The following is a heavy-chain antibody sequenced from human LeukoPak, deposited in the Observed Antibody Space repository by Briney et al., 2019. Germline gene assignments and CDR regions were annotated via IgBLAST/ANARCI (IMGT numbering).Heavy chain of an antibody. V-gene: IGHV1-8*03. CDR1: GHTFTNYD. CDR3: ARSPHILTGENFDY. CDR2: MNPNSGHT. Sequence: ASVKVSCKASGHTFTNYDINWVRQATGQGLQWMGWMNPNSGHTGYAQKFQGRVTITRNTSITTAYMELSSLRSEDTAVYYCARSPHILTGENFDYWGQGTLLTVSS. J-gene: IGHJ4*02. D-gene: IGHD3-9*01.